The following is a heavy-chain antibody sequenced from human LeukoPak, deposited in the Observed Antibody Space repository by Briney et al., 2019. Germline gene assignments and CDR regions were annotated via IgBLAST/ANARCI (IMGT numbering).Heavy chain of an antibody. D-gene: IGHD4-17*01. V-gene: IGHV4-59*01. CDR2: IYYSGST. Sequence: ETLALPFRVSGGSITSYYWSWIRQPPGKGLEWIGYIYYSGSTNHNPSLKSRVTMSVDTSTNQVSLKLSSVTAADTAIYFCARGDTVTTFDSWGQGPLVTVSS. CDR3: ARGDTVTTFDS. CDR1: GGSITSYY. J-gene: IGHJ4*02.